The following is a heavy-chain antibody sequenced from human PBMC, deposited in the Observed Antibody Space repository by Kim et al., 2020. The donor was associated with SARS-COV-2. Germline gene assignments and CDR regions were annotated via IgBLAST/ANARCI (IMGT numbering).Heavy chain of an antibody. V-gene: IGHV1-18*01. D-gene: IGHD6-19*01. Sequence: ASVKVSCKASGYTFTSYGISWVRQAPGQGLEWMGWISAYNGNTNYAQKLQGRVTMTTDTSTSTAYMELRSLRSDDTAVYYCASLGYSSGRPHYYMDVWGKGTTVTVSS. CDR3: ASLGYSSGRPHYYMDV. J-gene: IGHJ6*03. CDR1: GYTFTSYG. CDR2: ISAYNGNT.